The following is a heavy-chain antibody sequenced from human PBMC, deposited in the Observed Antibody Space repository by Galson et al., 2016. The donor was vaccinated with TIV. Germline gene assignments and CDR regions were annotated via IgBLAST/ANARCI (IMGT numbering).Heavy chain of an antibody. CDR3: ARTGANTLYSGGYGDDDGFDF. CDR1: GFTLPNYG. CDR2: IWYDGTNT. D-gene: IGHD1-26*01. Sequence: SLRLSCATSGFTLPNYGMTWVRQAPGKGLEWVAVIWYDGTNTHYADSVEGRFTISKDNSENTLNLQMNTLRAEDTAVYYCARTGANTLYSGGYGDDDGFDFWGQGTMVTVSS. V-gene: IGHV3-33*01. J-gene: IGHJ3*01.